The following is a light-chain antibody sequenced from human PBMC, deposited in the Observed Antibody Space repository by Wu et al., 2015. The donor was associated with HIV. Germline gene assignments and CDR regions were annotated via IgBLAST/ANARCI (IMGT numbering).Light chain of an antibody. J-gene: IGKJ1*01. CDR1: QTVGRK. CDR3: QQYREWPRT. V-gene: IGKV3-15*01. Sequence: EIQMTQSPATLSVSPGERATLSCRSSQTVGRKVAWYQQRPGQAPRIVMHSVATRAAQVPARFSGGGSETEFTLTISSLQFEDFAVYYCQQYREWPRTFGRG. CDR2: SVA.